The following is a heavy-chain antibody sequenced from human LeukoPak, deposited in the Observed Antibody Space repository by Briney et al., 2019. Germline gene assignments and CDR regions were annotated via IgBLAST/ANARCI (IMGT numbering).Heavy chain of an antibody. CDR1: GGSISSGGYY. CDR2: IYYSGST. Sequence: SQTLSLTCTVSGGSISSGGYYWSWIRQHPGKGLEWIGYIYYSGSTYYNPSLKSRVTISVDTSKNQFSLKLSSVTAADTAVYYCIQVGDFWSGPPHYYMDVWGTGTTATVSS. V-gene: IGHV4-31*03. D-gene: IGHD3-3*01. CDR3: IQVGDFWSGPPHYYMDV. J-gene: IGHJ6*03.